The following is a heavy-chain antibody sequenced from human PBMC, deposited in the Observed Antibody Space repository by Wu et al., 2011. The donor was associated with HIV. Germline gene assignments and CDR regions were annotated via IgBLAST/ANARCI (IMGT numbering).Heavy chain of an antibody. D-gene: IGHD2-15*01. Sequence: EVQLAQSGAEVKKPGATVKITCKVSGYSFTDYYIHWVQQAPGKGLEWMGLVGPEAGQAIYAEKFQDRVTITADASTDTAYMEVRSLRSDDTAVYYCATPVASDGSHPRSLRYMDVWGKGTTVTVS. CDR2: VGPEAGQA. CDR1: GYSFTDYY. CDR3: ATPVASDGSHPRSLRYMDV. J-gene: IGHJ6*03. V-gene: IGHV1-69-2*01.